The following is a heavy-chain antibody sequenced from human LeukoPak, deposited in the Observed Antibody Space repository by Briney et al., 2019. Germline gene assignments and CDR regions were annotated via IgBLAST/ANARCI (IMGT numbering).Heavy chain of an antibody. V-gene: IGHV3-48*01. J-gene: IGHJ4*02. CDR2: ISSSSSTI. CDR1: GFTFSSYS. D-gene: IGHD1-26*01. CDR3: ARDGSYYYSYFAY. Sequence: WGSLRLSCAASGFTFSSYSMNWVRQAPGKGLKWVAYISSSSSTIYYADFVKGRFTISRANAKNSLYLQMNSLRAEDTAVYYCARDGSYYYSYFAYWGQGTLVTVSS.